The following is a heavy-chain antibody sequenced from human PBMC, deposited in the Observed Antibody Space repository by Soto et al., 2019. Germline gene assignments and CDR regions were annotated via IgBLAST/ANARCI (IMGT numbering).Heavy chain of an antibody. Sequence: EVQLLESGGGLVQPGGSLRLSCAASGFTFSTYALTWVRQAPGMVLEWVSSIGTHADTTYYVDSVKGRFSISRDNSKNSVYLPMTSLSAEDTEVYYCAIPYVEVTVNDAFDIWGRGTMVTGSS. CDR1: GFTFSTYA. J-gene: IGHJ3*02. V-gene: IGHV3-23*01. D-gene: IGHD3-16*01. CDR2: IGTHADTT. CDR3: AIPYVEVTVNDAFDI.